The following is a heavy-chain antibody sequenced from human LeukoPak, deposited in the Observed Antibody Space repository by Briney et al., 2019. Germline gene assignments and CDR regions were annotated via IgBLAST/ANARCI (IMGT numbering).Heavy chain of an antibody. J-gene: IGHJ6*03. D-gene: IGHD4-17*01. Sequence: ASVKVSCKASGYTFTGYYIHWVRQAPGQGLEWMGWINPNSGGTNYAQKFQGRVTMTKDTSISTAYMELSRLRSDDTAVYYCARSRGDNGDYGDYYYYYMDVWGKGTTVTISS. CDR3: ARSRGDNGDYGDYYYYYMDV. V-gene: IGHV1-2*02. CDR1: GYTFTGYY. CDR2: INPNSGGT.